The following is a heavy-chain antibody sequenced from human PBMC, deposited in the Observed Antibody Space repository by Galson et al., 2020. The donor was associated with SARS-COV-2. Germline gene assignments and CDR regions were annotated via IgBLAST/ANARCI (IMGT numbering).Heavy chain of an antibody. J-gene: IGHJ6*02. CDR2: INSNGSST. V-gene: IGHV3-74*01. D-gene: IGHD3-10*01. CDR3: ASLLWFGELLPYYYYGMDV. CDR1: GFTFSSYW. Sequence: GESLKISCAASGFTFSSYWMHWVRQAPGKGLVWVSCINSNGSSTSYADSLKGRFTISRDNPKKTLYLQMNSLRAEDTAVYYCASLLWFGELLPYYYYGMDVWGQGTTVTGSS.